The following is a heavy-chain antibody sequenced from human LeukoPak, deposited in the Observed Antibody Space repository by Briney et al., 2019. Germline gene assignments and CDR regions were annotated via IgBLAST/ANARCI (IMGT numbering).Heavy chain of an antibody. CDR2: ISGSGGTT. D-gene: IGHD6-19*01. V-gene: IGHV3-23*01. Sequence: AGGSLGLSCAASGFIFSRYGMSWVRQAPGKGLEWVSAISGSGGTTYYADSVKGRFTISRDNSKNMLYLQITSLRAEDTGVYYCAKDHLPGIVVADRDYWGQGTLVTVSS. J-gene: IGHJ4*02. CDR3: AKDHLPGIVVADRDY. CDR1: GFIFSRYG.